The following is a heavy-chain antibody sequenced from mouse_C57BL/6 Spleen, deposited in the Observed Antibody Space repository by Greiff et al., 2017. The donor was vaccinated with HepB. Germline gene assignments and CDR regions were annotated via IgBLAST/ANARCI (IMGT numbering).Heavy chain of an antibody. J-gene: IGHJ1*03. CDR1: GYTFTSYW. V-gene: IGHV1-64*01. CDR3: ARSDYGSSYSWYFDV. CDR2: IHPNSGST. D-gene: IGHD1-1*01. Sequence: QVQLQQPGAELVKPGASVKLSCKASGYTFTSYWMHWVKQRPGQGLEWIGMIHPNSGSTNYNEKFKSKATLTVDKSSSTAYMQLSSLTSEDSAVYYCARSDYGSSYSWYFDVWGTGTTVTVSS.